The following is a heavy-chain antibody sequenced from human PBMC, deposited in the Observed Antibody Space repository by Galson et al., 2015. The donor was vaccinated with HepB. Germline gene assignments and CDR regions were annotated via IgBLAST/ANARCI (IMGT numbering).Heavy chain of an antibody. D-gene: IGHD6-13*01. V-gene: IGHV3-30*04. J-gene: IGHJ6*02. CDR1: GFTFSNYA. Sequence: SLRLSCAASGFTFSNYAMHWVRQAPGKGLEWVAVISYDGSNKYYADSVKGRFTISRDNSKNTLYLQMNSLRAEDTAAYYCARSSSWSYTYGMDVWGQGTTVTVSS. CDR3: ARSSSWSYTYGMDV. CDR2: ISYDGSNK.